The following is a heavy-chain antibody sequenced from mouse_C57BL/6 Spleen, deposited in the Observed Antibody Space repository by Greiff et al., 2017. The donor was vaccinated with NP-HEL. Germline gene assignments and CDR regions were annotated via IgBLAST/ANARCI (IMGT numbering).Heavy chain of an antibody. J-gene: IGHJ2*01. D-gene: IGHD4-1*02. V-gene: IGHV5-4*01. Sequence: EVQLQESGGGLVKPGGSLKLSCAASGFTFSSYAMSWVRQTPEKRLEWVATISDGGSYTYYPDNVKGRFTISRDNAKNNLYLQMSHLKSEDTAMYYCARILPQLESYFDYWGQGTTLTVAS. CDR1: GFTFSSYA. CDR3: ARILPQLESYFDY. CDR2: ISDGGSYT.